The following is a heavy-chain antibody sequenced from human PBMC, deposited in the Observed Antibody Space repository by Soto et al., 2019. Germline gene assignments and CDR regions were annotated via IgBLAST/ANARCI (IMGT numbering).Heavy chain of an antibody. D-gene: IGHD1-26*01. CDR1: GFSFDTYA. Sequence: GGSLRLSCTASGFSFDTYAISWFRQAPGKGLEWLGFIRSKVYSRTTEYAASVRGRISISRDDSKSSAFLQMDSPNIEDTAVYYCTRGIVGWETAPYYFDYWGQGTLVTVSS. V-gene: IGHV3-49*03. CDR3: TRGIVGWETAPYYFDY. J-gene: IGHJ4*02. CDR2: IRSKVYSRTT.